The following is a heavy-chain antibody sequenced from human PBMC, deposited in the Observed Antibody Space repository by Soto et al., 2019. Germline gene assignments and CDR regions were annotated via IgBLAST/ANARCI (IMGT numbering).Heavy chain of an antibody. CDR3: ARDRSSGHYDFWSGSFDY. D-gene: IGHD3-3*01. V-gene: IGHV1-46*01. Sequence: ASVKVSCKASGYTFTSYYMHWVRQAPGQGLEWMGIINPSGGSTSYAQKFQGRVTITRDTSASTAYMELSSLRSEDTAVYYCARDRSSGHYDFWSGSFDYWGQGTLVTVSS. CDR1: GYTFTSYY. J-gene: IGHJ4*02. CDR2: INPSGGST.